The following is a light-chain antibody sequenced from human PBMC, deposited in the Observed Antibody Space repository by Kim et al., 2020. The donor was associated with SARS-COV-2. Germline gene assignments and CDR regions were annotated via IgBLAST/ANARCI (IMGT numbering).Light chain of an antibody. Sequence: GQSLSIYCTGTRSDVGSYNLFSWYQQHPGKAPKLMIYEGSKRHSGVFNRFSGSKYGNTASLTISGLQAEDEADYYCCSYAGSSTWVFGGGTKVTVL. J-gene: IGLJ3*02. CDR2: EGS. CDR1: RSDVGSYNL. CDR3: CSYAGSSTWV. V-gene: IGLV2-23*01.